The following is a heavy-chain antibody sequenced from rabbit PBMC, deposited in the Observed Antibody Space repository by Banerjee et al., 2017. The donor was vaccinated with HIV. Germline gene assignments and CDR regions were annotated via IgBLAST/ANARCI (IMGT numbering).Heavy chain of an antibody. CDR3: ARDLAGVIGWNFNL. D-gene: IGHD4-1*01. V-gene: IGHV1S45*01. J-gene: IGHJ4*01. CDR1: GFSFSSTYY. Sequence: QEQLVESGGGLVQPEGSLTLTCTASGFSFSSTYYMCWVRQAPGKGLEWIACIDVGSSGNTYYATWAKGRFTISKASWTTVTLQMTSLTAADTATYFCARDLAGVIGWNFNLWGPGTLVTVS. CDR2: IDVGSSGNT.